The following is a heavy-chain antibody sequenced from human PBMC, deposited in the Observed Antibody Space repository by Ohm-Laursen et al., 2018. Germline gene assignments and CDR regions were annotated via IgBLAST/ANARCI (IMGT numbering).Heavy chain of an antibody. CDR3: AKVGGRIVLEPAAKGPPDS. J-gene: IGHJ5*01. D-gene: IGHD2-2*01. CDR2: ISDSGGAT. Sequence: SLRLSCAASGFTFSSYAMIWVRQPSGKGLEWVSGISDSGGATYYADSVKGRFTISRDNSENTLYLQMNRLRAEDTAVYYCAKVGGRIVLEPAAKGPPDSWGQGTLVTVSS. CDR1: GFTFSSYA. V-gene: IGHV3-23*01.